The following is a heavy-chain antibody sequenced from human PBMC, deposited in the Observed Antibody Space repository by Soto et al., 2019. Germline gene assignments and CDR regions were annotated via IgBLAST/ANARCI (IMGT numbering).Heavy chain of an antibody. D-gene: IGHD6-19*01. V-gene: IGHV4-39*01. CDR1: GGSISSSSYY. Sequence: SETLSLTCTVSGGSISSSSYYWGWIRQPPGKGLEWIGSIYYSGSTYYNPSLKSRVTISVDTSKNQFSLKLSSVTAADTAVYYCASWYSSGWYYFDYWGQGTLVTVSS. CDR2: IYYSGST. CDR3: ASWYSSGWYYFDY. J-gene: IGHJ4*02.